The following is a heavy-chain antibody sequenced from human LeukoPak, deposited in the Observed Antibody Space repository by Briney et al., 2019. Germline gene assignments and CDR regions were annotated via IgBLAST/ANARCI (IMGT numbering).Heavy chain of an antibody. CDR2: IYYSGST. Sequence: SEALSLTCTVSGGSISSSSYYWGWIRQPPGKGLEWIGSIYYSGSTYYNPSLKSRVTISVDTSKNQFSLKLSSVTAADTAVYYCWYYYDSSGYLDFDYWGQGTLVTVSS. D-gene: IGHD3-22*01. V-gene: IGHV4-39*01. CDR1: GGSISSSSYY. CDR3: WYYYDSSGYLDFDY. J-gene: IGHJ4*02.